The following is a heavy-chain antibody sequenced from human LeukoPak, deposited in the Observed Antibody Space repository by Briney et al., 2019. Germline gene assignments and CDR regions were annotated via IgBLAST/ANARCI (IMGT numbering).Heavy chain of an antibody. CDR1: GYTFTSYD. V-gene: IGHV1-8*01. J-gene: IGHJ6*03. CDR2: MNPNSGNT. D-gene: IGHD3-22*01. CDR3: ARGTKKRITMIVVAYYYYMDV. Sequence: ASVKVSCKASGYTFTSYDINWVRQATGQGLEWMGWMNPNSGNTGYAQKFQGRVTMTRNTSISTAYMELSSLRSEDTAVNYCARGTKKRITMIVVAYYYYMDVWGKGTTVTVSS.